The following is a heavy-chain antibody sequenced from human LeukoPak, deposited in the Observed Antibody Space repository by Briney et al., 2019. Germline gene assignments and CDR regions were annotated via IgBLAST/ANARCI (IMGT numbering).Heavy chain of an antibody. J-gene: IGHJ4*02. CDR1: RFTFSSYV. CDR3: ARRGATGTYYFDY. V-gene: IGHV3-23*01. CDR2: ISGSGGGT. D-gene: IGHD3-9*01. Sequence: GGSLRLSCAASRFTFSSYVMSWVRQAPGKGLECVSAISGSGGGTYYAHSVKGRFTISRDNSTNTLYLQNYSLRAEDTAVYYCARRGATGTYYFDYWGQGTLVTVSS.